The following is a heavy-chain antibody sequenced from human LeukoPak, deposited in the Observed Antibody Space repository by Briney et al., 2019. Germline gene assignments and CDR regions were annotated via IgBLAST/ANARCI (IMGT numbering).Heavy chain of an antibody. V-gene: IGHV3-23*01. CDR2: SKGGGNK. CDR3: AKDGWEIRLATGN. CDR1: GFTFSSYD. J-gene: IGHJ4*02. Sequence: PGGSLRLSCAAAGFTFSSYDMSWVRQAPGKWMEWASGSKGGGNKFYSDSVKGRFTISRDNSKNTLYLEMNSLRAEDTAVYFCAKDGWEIRLATGNWGQGTLVTVSS. D-gene: IGHD1-26*01.